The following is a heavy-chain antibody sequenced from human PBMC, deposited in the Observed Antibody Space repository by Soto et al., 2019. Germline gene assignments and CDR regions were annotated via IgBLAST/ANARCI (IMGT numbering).Heavy chain of an antibody. D-gene: IGHD6-19*01. CDR3: ARDLALAGNY. V-gene: IGHV3-21*01. CDR1: GFTFSSYA. Sequence: GGSLRLSCAASGFTFSSYAMNWVRQTQEKGLEWVSSISSTSSYTHYSDSVRGRLTISRDNANNSLFLQMNSLRAEDTATYYCARDLALAGNYWGQGVLVTVSS. CDR2: ISSTSSYT. J-gene: IGHJ4*02.